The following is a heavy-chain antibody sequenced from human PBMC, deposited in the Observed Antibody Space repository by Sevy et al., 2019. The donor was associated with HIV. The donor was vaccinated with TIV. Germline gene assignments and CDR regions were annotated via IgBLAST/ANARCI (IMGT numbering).Heavy chain of an antibody. D-gene: IGHD2-8*01. CDR3: ASDFGYCLNVVCHASGMDV. Sequence: GGSLRLSCAVSGFTINSYAVNWVRQAPGKGLGWVAGISYDGSHEYYADSVKGRFTISRDSSKNTLYLQMNSLRPEDTAVYYCASDFGYCLNVVCHASGMDVWGPGTTVTVSS. CDR2: ISYDGSHE. J-gene: IGHJ6*02. V-gene: IGHV3-30-3*01. CDR1: GFTINSYA.